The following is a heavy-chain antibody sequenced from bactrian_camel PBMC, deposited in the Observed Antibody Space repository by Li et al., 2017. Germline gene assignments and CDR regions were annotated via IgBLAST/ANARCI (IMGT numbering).Heavy chain of an antibody. J-gene: IGHJ6*01. Sequence: DVQLVESGGGLVQPGGSLRLSCAASGLTFSRYGMSWVRQATGKGLEWVSNLYTDGITHYADSVKGRFTISKDNAKSTLYLEMKSLKPEDTAVYFCAAVSGYWGQGTQVTVS. V-gene: IGHV3S10*01. CDR2: LYTDGIT. CDR3: AAVSGY. CDR1: GLTFSRYG.